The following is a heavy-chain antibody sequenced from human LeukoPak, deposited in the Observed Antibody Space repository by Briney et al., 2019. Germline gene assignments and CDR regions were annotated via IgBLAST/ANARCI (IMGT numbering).Heavy chain of an antibody. CDR2: INHSGST. J-gene: IGHJ4*02. V-gene: IGHV4-34*01. CDR1: GGSFSGYY. CDR3: ARGPLVGATRGGLYYFDY. D-gene: IGHD1-26*01. Sequence: SETLSLTCAVYGGSFSGYYWSWIRQPPGKGPEWIGEINHSGSTNYNPSLKSRVTISVDTSKNQFSLKLSSVTAADTAVYYCARGPLVGATRGGLYYFDYWGQGTLVTVSS.